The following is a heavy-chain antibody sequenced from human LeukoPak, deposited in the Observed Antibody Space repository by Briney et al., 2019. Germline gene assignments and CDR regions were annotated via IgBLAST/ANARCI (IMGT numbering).Heavy chain of an antibody. Sequence: PSETLSLTCTVSGGSISSGSYYWSWIRQPAGKGLEWIGYIYYSGSTYYNPSLKSRVTISVDTSKNQFSLKLSSVTAADTAVYYCARNGGNYDYFDYWGQGTLVTVSS. CDR1: GGSISSGSYY. V-gene: IGHV4-30-4*08. CDR2: IYYSGST. CDR3: ARNGGNYDYFDY. J-gene: IGHJ4*02. D-gene: IGHD4-23*01.